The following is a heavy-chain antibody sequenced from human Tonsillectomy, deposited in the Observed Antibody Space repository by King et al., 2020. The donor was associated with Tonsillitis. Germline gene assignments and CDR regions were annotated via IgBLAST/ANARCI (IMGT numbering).Heavy chain of an antibody. CDR1: GYTFTSSA. CDR3: ARANHSSSWSVGWYCDL. J-gene: IGHJ2*01. V-gene: IGHV1-58*01. CDR2: IVVGSGNT. D-gene: IGHD6-13*01. Sequence: QLVQSGPEVKKPGASVKVSCKASGYTFTSSAVQWVRQARGQRLEWIGWIVVGSGNTNYAQKFQERVTITRDMSTSTAYMELSSLRSEDTAVYYCARANHSSSWSVGWYCDLWGRGTLVTVSS.